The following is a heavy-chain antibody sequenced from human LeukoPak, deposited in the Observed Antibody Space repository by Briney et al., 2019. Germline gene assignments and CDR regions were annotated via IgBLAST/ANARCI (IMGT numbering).Heavy chain of an antibody. V-gene: IGHV3-23*01. CDR1: GFTFDDYG. J-gene: IGHJ6*03. Sequence: PGGSLRLSCAASGFTFDDYGMSWVRQAPGKGLEWVSGINWNGGSTYYADSVKGRFTISRDNSKNTLYLQMNSLRAEDTAVYYCAKSPSSYYYYYMDVWGKGTTVTVSS. CDR3: AKSPSSYYYYYMDV. CDR2: INWNGGST.